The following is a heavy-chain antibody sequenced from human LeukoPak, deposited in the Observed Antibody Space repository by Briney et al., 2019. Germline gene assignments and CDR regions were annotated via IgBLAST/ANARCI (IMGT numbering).Heavy chain of an antibody. CDR3: ATLYGDYNWYFDL. Sequence: GGSLRLSCTSSEITYSRYVMGWLRQAPGKGPEWVSTVSASGGTTYYADSVQGRFTISRDNSKNTLYLQMNSLRAEDTAVYYCATLYGDYNWYFDLWGRGTLVTVSS. D-gene: IGHD4-17*01. V-gene: IGHV3-23*01. CDR2: VSASGGTT. CDR1: EITYSRYV. J-gene: IGHJ2*01.